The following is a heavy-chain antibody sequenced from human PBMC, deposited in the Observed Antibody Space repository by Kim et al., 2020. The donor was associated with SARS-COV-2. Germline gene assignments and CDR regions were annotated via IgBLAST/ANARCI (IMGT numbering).Heavy chain of an antibody. J-gene: IGHJ6*02. CDR2: IIPIFGTA. D-gene: IGHD2-21*02. CDR3: ARVGWGRGVVTPYYYYGMDV. V-gene: IGHV1-69*13. Sequence: SVKVSCKASGGTFSSYAISWVRQAPGQGLEWMGGIIPIFGTANYAQKFQGRVTITADESTSTAYMELSSLRSEDTAVYYCARVGWGRGVVTPYYYYGMDVWGQGTTVTVSS. CDR1: GGTFSSYA.